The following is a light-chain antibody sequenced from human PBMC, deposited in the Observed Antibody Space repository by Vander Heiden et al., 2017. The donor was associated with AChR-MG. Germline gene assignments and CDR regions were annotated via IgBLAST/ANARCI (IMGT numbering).Light chain of an antibody. CDR2: AAS. J-gene: IGKJ4*01. CDR1: QSISSY. CDR3: QQSYSTPLT. V-gene: IGKV1-39*01. Sequence: DIQMTQSPSSLSASVEDRVTITCRASQSISSYLNWYQQKPGQAPKLLIYAASSVQSGVPSRCSGSGSGTDFTLTISSLQPEDFATYYCQQSYSTPLTFGGGTKVEIK.